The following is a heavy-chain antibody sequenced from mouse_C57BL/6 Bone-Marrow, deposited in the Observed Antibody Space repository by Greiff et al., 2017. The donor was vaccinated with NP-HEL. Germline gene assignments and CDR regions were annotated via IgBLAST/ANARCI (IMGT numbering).Heavy chain of an antibody. CDR2: IYPSDSET. J-gene: IGHJ2*01. CDR3: ARNPLLSFDY. CDR1: GYTFTSYW. Sequence: QVQLKQPGAELVRPGSSVKLSCKASGYTFTSYWMDWVKQRPGQGLEWIGNIYPSDSETHYNQKFKDKATLTVDKSSSTAYMQLSSLTSEDAAVYYCARNPLLSFDYWGQGTTLTVSS. V-gene: IGHV1-61*01. D-gene: IGHD2-1*01.